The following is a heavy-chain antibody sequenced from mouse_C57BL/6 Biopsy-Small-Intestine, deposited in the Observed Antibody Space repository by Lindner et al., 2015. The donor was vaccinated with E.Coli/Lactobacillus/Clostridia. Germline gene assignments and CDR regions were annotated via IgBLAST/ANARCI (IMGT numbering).Heavy chain of an antibody. Sequence: VQLQESGAELAKPGASVKLSCKASGYTFTTFWMHWMKQRPGQGLEWIGYINPSSGYAKFNEKFKDKATLTAGKSSSTAYMQLSSLTYEDSAVYYCAKVISTVVASCDYWGQGTTLTVSS. V-gene: IGHV1-7*01. CDR2: INPSSGYA. CDR3: AKVISTVVASCDY. J-gene: IGHJ2*01. D-gene: IGHD1-1*01. CDR1: GYTFTTFW.